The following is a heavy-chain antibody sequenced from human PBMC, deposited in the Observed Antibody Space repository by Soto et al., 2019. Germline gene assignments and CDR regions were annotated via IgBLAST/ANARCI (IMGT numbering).Heavy chain of an antibody. CDR3: AHQRGSGRVVPASKFDP. CDR1: GFSLSTSGVG. D-gene: IGHD2-2*01. J-gene: IGHJ5*02. CDR2: IYWNDDK. V-gene: IGHV2-5*01. Sequence: SGPTLVKPTQTLTLTCTFSGFSLSTSGVGVGWIRQPPGKALEWLALIYWNDDKRYSPSLKSRLTITKDTSKNQVVLTMTNMDPVDTATYYCAHQRGSGRVVPASKFDPWGQGTLVTVSS.